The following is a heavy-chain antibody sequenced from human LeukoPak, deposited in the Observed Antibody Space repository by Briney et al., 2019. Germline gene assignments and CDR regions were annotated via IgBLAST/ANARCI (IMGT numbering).Heavy chain of an antibody. V-gene: IGHV4-39*01. CDR2: IYYSGST. J-gene: IGHJ4*02. Sequence: SETLSLTCTVSGASISSYYWGWIRQPPGKGLEWIGSIYYSGSTYYNPSLKSRVTISVDTSKNQFSLRLSSVTAADTAVYYCARHRGSSSLFDYWGQGTLVTVSS. CDR3: ARHRGSSSLFDY. D-gene: IGHD6-6*01. CDR1: GASISSYY.